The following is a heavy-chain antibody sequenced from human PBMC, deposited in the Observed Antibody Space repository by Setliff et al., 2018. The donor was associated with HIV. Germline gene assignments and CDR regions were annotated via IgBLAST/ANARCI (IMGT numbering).Heavy chain of an antibody. CDR2: ISWNSGRL. J-gene: IGHJ4*02. CDR3: ARDRGSGWFYFDY. V-gene: IGHV3-20*04. Sequence: PGGSLRLSCAASGFTFSNGWMNWVRQAPGKGLEWVSGISWNSGRLDYADSVKGRFTISRDDGKKLLYLQMNSLRPEDTAVYYCARDRGSGWFYFDYWGQGSLVTVSS. D-gene: IGHD6-25*01. CDR1: GFTFSNGW.